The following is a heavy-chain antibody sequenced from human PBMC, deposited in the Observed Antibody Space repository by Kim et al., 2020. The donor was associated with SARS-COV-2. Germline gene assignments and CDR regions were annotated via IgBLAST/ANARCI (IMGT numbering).Heavy chain of an antibody. CDR3: ARSTYGDFDRYFDY. V-gene: IGHV3-30-3*01. J-gene: IGHJ4*02. D-gene: IGHD4-17*01. Sequence: GGSLRLSCAASGFTFTSYALHWVRQAPGKGLEWMAVISYDGSKKNYADSVKGRFTISRDKSKNTLYLQMNSLRAEDPAVYYCARSTYGDFDRYFDYWGQGTLVTVSS. CDR1: GFTFTSYA. CDR2: ISYDGSKK.